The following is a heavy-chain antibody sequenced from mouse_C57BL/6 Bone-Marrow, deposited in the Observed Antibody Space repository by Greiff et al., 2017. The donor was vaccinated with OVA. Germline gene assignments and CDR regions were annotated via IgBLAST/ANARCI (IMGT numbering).Heavy chain of an antibody. V-gene: IGHV5-6*01. CDR3: ARRRVGFPY. CDR2: ISSGGSYT. J-gene: IGHJ3*01. CDR1: GFTFSSYG. Sequence: DVQLVESGGDLVKPGGSLKLSCAASGFTFSSYGMSWVRQTPDKRLEWVATISSGGSYTYYPDSVKGRFTITRDNAKNTLYLQMSSLKSEDTAMYYCARRRVGFPYWGQGTLVTVSA.